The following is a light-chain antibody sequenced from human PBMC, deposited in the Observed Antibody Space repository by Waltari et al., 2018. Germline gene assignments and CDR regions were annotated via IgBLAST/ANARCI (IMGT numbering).Light chain of an antibody. Sequence: DIQMTQSPSTLSVSVGDRVTITCRASQSISNWLAWYQQEPGKAPKLLIYKASNLESGVPSRFSGSGSGTEFTLTISSLQPDDFATYYCQQYDNYWTFGQGTKVEI. CDR3: QQYDNYWT. CDR1: QSISNW. CDR2: KAS. J-gene: IGKJ1*01. V-gene: IGKV1-5*03.